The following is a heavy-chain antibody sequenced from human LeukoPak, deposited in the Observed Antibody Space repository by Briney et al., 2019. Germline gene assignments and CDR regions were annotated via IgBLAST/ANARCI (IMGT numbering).Heavy chain of an antibody. Sequence: PGGSLRLSCAASGFIFSNYWMSWVRQAPGKGLEWVANIKQDGSEKYYVDSVKGRFTISRDNAKDSLYLQMNSLRAEDTAVYYCARTSTYSYGYGFYFDYWGQGTLVTVSS. D-gene: IGHD5-18*01. CDR1: GFIFSNYW. J-gene: IGHJ4*02. CDR3: ARTSTYSYGYGFYFDY. V-gene: IGHV3-7*01. CDR2: IKQDGSEK.